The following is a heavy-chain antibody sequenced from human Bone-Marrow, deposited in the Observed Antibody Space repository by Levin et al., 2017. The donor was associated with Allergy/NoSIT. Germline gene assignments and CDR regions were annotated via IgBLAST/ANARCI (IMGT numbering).Heavy chain of an antibody. J-gene: IGHJ4*02. Sequence: LSLTCAASGFTVSGNSLSWVRQAPGKGLEWVSVLHSGGSTYYADSVKGRFTISRDNSKNMLDLQMNSLRAEDTAVYYCARANYDILTGYLIDYWGQGTLVTVSS. CDR3: ARANYDILTGYLIDY. V-gene: IGHV3-66*01. CDR1: GFTVSGNS. CDR2: LHSGGST. D-gene: IGHD3-9*01.